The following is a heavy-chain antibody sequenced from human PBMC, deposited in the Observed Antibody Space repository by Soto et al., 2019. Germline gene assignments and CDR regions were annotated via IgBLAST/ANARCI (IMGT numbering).Heavy chain of an antibody. CDR2: ISAYNGNT. Sequence: QVQLVQSGAEVKKPGASVKVSCKASGYTFTSYGISWVRQAPGQGLEWMGWISAYNGNTNYAQKLQGRVTMTTDTPGTNANMAQRRLTSVDTAVYCRARDAAVSGELYYRGQGPRVTVPS. D-gene: IGHD3-16*01. J-gene: IGHJ4*02. CDR3: ARDAAVSGELYY. V-gene: IGHV1-18*01. CDR1: GYTFTSYG.